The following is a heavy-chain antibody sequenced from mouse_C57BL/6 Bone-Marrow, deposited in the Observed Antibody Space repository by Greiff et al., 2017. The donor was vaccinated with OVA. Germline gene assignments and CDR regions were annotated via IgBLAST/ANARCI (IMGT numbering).Heavy chain of an antibody. CDR3: ARPGGSYSMDF. CDR2: FHPYNDDT. V-gene: IGHV1-47*01. Sequence: QVQLKESGAELVKPGASVKMSCKASGYTFTTYPIEWMKQNHGKSLEWIGNFHPYNDDTKYNEKFKGKAKLTVEKSYRTVYLHLSRFTSADSAFYSCARPGGSYSMDFWCPGTSVTVSS. J-gene: IGHJ4*01. CDR1: GYTFTTYP.